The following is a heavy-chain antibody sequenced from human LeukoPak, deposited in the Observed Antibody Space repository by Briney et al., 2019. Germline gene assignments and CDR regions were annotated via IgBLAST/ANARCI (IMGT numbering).Heavy chain of an antibody. V-gene: IGHV4-34*01. D-gene: IGHD2-15*01. CDR1: GGSFSGYY. Sequence: SETLSLTCAVYGGSFSGYYWSWIRQPPGKGLEWIGGINHSGSTNYNPSLKSRVTISVDTSKNQFSLKLSSVTAADTAVYYCARHQAAPRLPFDPWGQGTLVTVSS. J-gene: IGHJ5*02. CDR2: INHSGST. CDR3: ARHQAAPRLPFDP.